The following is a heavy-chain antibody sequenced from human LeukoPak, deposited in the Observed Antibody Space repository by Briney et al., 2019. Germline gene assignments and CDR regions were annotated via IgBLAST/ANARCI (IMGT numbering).Heavy chain of an antibody. J-gene: IGHJ6*02. CDR2: ISYDGSNK. Sequence: GRSLRLSCAASGFTFSSYAMHWVRQAPGKGLEWVAVISYDGSNKYYADSVKGRFTISRDNSKNTLYLQMNSLRAEDTAVYYCARSVLLLWFGELLSDYGMDVWGQGTTVTVSS. D-gene: IGHD3-10*01. CDR3: ARSVLLLWFGELLSDYGMDV. CDR1: GFTFSSYA. V-gene: IGHV3-30-3*01.